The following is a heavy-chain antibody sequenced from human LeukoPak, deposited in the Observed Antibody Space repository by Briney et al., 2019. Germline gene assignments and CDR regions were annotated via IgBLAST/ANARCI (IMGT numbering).Heavy chain of an antibody. Sequence: ASVKVSCKASGYTFSDNYLHWVRQAPGQGLEWMGWINSDSGGTNYAQKFQGRVTMTRDTSTSTAYMELSSLRSDDTAFYYCARDTITVTTPYFDYWGQGTLVTVPS. V-gene: IGHV1-2*02. CDR3: ARDTITVTTPYFDY. J-gene: IGHJ4*02. D-gene: IGHD4-17*01. CDR2: INSDSGGT. CDR1: GYTFSDNY.